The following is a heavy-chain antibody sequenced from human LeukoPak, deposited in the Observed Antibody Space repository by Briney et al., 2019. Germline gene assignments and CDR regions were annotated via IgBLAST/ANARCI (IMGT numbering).Heavy chain of an antibody. D-gene: IGHD2-2*01. J-gene: IGHJ4*02. CDR1: GFTFSSYS. CDR3: ARESDIVVVPAALDY. CDR2: ISSSSSTI. V-gene: IGHV3-48*01. Sequence: GGSLRLSCAASGFTFSSYSMNWVRQAPRKGLEWVSYISSSSSTIYYADSVKGRFTISRDNAKNSLYLQMNSLRAEDTAVYYCARESDIVVVPAALDYWGQGTLVTVSS.